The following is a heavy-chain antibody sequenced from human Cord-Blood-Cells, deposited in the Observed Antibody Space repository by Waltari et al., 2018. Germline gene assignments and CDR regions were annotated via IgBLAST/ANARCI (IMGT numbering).Heavy chain of an antibody. J-gene: IGHJ4*02. D-gene: IGHD1-26*01. V-gene: IGHV3-30-3*01. CDR3: VREGATGGFDY. Sequence: QVQLVESGGGVVLPGRSLRLSCAAPGFTFRSYAVHWVLQAPGKGLEWVAVISYDGSNKYYADSVKGRFTISRDNSKNTLYLQMNSLRAEDTAVYYCVREGATGGFDYWGQGTLVTVSS. CDR1: GFTFRSYA. CDR2: ISYDGSNK.